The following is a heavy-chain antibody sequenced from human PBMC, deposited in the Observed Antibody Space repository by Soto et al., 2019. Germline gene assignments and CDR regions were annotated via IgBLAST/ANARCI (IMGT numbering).Heavy chain of an antibody. J-gene: IGHJ6*03. Sequence: SETLSLTCTVSGGSISSYYWSWIRQPPGKGLEWIGYIYYSGSTNYNPSLKSRVTISVDTSKNQFSLKLSSVTAADTAVYYCASHSGYDLNYYYYMDVWGKGTTVTVSS. CDR1: GGSISSYY. CDR3: ASHSGYDLNYYYYMDV. D-gene: IGHD5-12*01. CDR2: IYYSGST. V-gene: IGHV4-59*08.